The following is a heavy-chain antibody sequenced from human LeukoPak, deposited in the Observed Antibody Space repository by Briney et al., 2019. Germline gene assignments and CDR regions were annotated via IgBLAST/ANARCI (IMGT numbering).Heavy chain of an antibody. CDR2: ISGSGGST. CDR1: GITLSNYG. CDR3: AKRGVVIRVILVGFHKEAYYFDS. Sequence: GGSLRLSCAVSGITLSNYGMSWVCQAPGKGLEWVAGISGSGGSTNYADSVKGRFTISRDNPKNTLYLQMNSLRAEDTAVYFCAKRGVVIRVILVGFHKEAYYFDSWGQGALVTVSS. D-gene: IGHD3-22*01. J-gene: IGHJ4*02. V-gene: IGHV3-23*01.